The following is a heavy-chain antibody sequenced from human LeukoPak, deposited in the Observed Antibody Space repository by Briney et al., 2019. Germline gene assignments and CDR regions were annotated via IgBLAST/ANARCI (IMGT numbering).Heavy chain of an antibody. CDR3: AKDRLNYYDSSGHYYRRNGDY. D-gene: IGHD3-22*01. J-gene: IGHJ4*02. CDR1: GGSISSGDYY. CDR2: IYYSGST. Sequence: PSETLSLTCTVSGGSISSGDYYWSWIRQPPGKGLEWIGYIYYSGSTYYNPSLKSRVTISVDTSKNQFSLKLSSVTAADTAVYYCAKDRLNYYDSSGHYYRRNGDYWGQGTLVTVSS. V-gene: IGHV4-30-4*08.